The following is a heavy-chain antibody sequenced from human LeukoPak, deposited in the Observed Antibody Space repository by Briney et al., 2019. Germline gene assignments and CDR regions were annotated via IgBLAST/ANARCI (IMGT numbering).Heavy chain of an antibody. Sequence: SETLSLTCTVSGGSISSYYWSWIRQSAGKGLEWIGRIYTSGSTNYNPSLKSRVTMSVDTSKNQFSLKLSSVTAADTAVYYCARGRGWYLYEWFDPWGQGTLVTVSS. CDR3: ARGRGWYLYEWFDP. J-gene: IGHJ5*02. CDR2: IYTSGST. CDR1: GGSISSYY. D-gene: IGHD6-19*01. V-gene: IGHV4-4*07.